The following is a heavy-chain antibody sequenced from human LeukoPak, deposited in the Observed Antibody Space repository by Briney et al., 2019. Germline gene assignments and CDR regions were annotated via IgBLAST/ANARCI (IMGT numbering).Heavy chain of an antibody. CDR2: IYYSGST. D-gene: IGHD5-18*01. J-gene: IGHJ4*02. CDR3: ARKIRGYSYGQFDY. CDR1: GGSFSGYY. V-gene: IGHV4-34*01. Sequence: SETLSLTCAVYGGSFSGYYWSWIRQPPGKGLEWIAYIYYSGSTNYNPSLKSRVTISVDTSKNQFSLKLSSVTAADTAVYYCARKIRGYSYGQFDYWGQGTLVTVSS.